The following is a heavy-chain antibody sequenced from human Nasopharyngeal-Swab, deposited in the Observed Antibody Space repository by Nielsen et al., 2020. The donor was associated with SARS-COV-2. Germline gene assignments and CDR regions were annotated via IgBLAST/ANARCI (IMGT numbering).Heavy chain of an antibody. CDR1: GGSISSGDYY. CDR2: IYYSGST. J-gene: IGHJ3*02. V-gene: IGHV4-30-4*01. D-gene: IGHD3-10*01. CDR3: ARDLVVRGVIITEAFDI. Sequence: SETLSLTCTVSGGSISSGDYYWSWTRQPPGKGLEWIGYIYYSGSTYYNPSLKSRVTISVDTSKNQFSLKLSSVTAADTAVYYCARDLVVRGVIITEAFDIWGQGTMVTVSS.